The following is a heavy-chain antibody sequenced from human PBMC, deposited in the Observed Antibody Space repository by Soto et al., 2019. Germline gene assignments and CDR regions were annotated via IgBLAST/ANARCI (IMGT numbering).Heavy chain of an antibody. CDR3: ARVAALSGYDQSYYYYYMDV. Sequence: GGSLRLSCAASGFTFSDYYMGWIRQAPGKGLEWVSYISSSGSTIYYADSVKGRFTISRDNAKNSLYLQMNSLRAEDTAVYYCARVAALSGYDQSYYYYYMDVWGKGTTVTVSS. V-gene: IGHV3-11*01. CDR2: ISSSGSTI. CDR1: GFTFSDYY. D-gene: IGHD5-12*01. J-gene: IGHJ6*03.